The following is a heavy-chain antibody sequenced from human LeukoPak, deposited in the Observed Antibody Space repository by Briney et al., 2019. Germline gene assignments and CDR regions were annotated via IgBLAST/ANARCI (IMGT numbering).Heavy chain of an antibody. D-gene: IGHD6-19*01. CDR1: GGSISSYY. J-gene: IGHJ4*02. CDR3: ARVRYSSGWYEDY. V-gene: IGHV4-59*06. Sequence: SETLSLTCTVSGGSISSYYWNWIRQPPGKGLEWIGYIYYSGSTYYNPSLKSRVTISVDTSKNQFSLKLSSVTAADTAVYYCARVRYSSGWYEDYWGQGTLVTVSS. CDR2: IYYSGST.